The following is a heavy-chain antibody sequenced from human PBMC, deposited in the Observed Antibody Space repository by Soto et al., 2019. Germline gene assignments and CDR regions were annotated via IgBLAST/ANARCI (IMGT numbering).Heavy chain of an antibody. V-gene: IGHV3-23*01. CDR2: ISGSGGAT. CDR3: ARHTDYFDF. Sequence: EVQLLQSGGGFVPPGGSLRLSCAASGFTFTTSAMSWVRQAPGKGLEWLPLISGSGGATSHADSVKGHFIISRDSSTNTLYLQMNRLKVEDTAVYYCARHTDYFDFWGQGALVTVSP. J-gene: IGHJ4*02. CDR1: GFTFTTSA.